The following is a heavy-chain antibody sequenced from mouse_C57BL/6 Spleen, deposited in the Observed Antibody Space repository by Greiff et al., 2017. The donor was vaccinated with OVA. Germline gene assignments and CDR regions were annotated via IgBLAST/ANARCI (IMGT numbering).Heavy chain of an antibody. D-gene: IGHD1-2*01. V-gene: IGHV1-54*01. CDR1: GYAFTNYL. CDR2: INPGSGGT. CDR3: ARAGDGDYFDY. J-gene: IGHJ2*01. Sequence: QVQLQQSGAELVRPGTSVKVSCKASGYAFTNYLIEWVKQRPGQGLEWIGVINPGSGGTNYNEKFKGKATLTADKSSSTAYMQLSSLTSEDSAVYFCARAGDGDYFDYWGQGTTLTVSS.